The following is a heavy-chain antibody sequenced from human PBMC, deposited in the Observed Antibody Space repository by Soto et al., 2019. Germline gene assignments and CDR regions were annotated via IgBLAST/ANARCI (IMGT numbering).Heavy chain of an antibody. Sequence: GSLRLSCVASGFTFSSYGIHWVRQAPGKGLEWVAVISSDGNTKYYADSVKGRFTISRDNSKNTLYLQMDSLRPEDTAVYYCAKEVAVAGDFDYWGQGTLVTVSS. CDR1: GFTFSSYG. J-gene: IGHJ4*01. CDR2: ISSDGNTK. V-gene: IGHV3-30*18. CDR3: AKEVAVAGDFDY. D-gene: IGHD6-19*01.